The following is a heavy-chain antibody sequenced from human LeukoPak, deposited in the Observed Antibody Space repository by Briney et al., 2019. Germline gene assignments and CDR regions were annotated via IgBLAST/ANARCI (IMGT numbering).Heavy chain of an antibody. CDR2: ISASGGST. D-gene: IGHD6-13*01. Sequence: PGGSLRLSCAASGFTFSSYGMHWVRQAPGKGLEWVSAISASGGSTYYADSVKGRFTISRDNSKNTLYLQMNSLRAEDTAVFYCAKGERQNRLASAADYWGQGALVTVSS. J-gene: IGHJ4*02. CDR3: AKGERQNRLASAADY. V-gene: IGHV3-23*01. CDR1: GFTFSSYG.